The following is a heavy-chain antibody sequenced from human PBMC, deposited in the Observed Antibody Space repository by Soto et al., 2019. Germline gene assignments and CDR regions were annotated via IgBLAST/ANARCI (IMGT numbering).Heavy chain of an antibody. V-gene: IGHV3-21*01. D-gene: IGHD1-26*01. J-gene: IGHJ4*02. CDR3: ARALGATWASDY. CDR2: ISSSSSYI. CDR1: GFTFSAYS. Sequence: PGGSLRLSCAASGFTFSAYSMKWVRQAPGKGLEWVSSISSSSSYIYYADSVKGRFTISRDNAKNSLYLQMNSMSAEDTAVYYCARALGATWASDYWGQGTLVTVSS.